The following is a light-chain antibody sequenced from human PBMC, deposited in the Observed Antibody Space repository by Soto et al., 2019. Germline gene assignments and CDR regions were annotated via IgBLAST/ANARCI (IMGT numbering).Light chain of an antibody. CDR1: QSVGTC. CDR2: AAS. Sequence: EIVMTQSPATLSVSLGERATLSCRASQSVGTCLAWYQQKPGQPPSLLIFAASTRATGIPARFSGTGSGSDFTLTINGLQSEDFAVYSCQQYSDWPLVTFGGGTRVEIK. CDR3: QQYSDWPLVT. J-gene: IGKJ4*01. V-gene: IGKV3-15*01.